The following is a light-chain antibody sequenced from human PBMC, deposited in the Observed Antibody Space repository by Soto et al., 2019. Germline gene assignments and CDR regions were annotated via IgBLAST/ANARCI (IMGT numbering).Light chain of an antibody. CDR3: SSYSSSSILDVV. CDR2: DVS. J-gene: IGLJ2*01. CDR1: SSDVGGYNY. V-gene: IGLV2-14*01. Sequence: QSALTQPASVSGSPGQSITISCTGTSSDVGGYNYVSWYQQHTGKAPKLMIYDVSNRPSGVSNRFSGSKSGNTAAPTISGRQAEDEADYYYSSYSSSSILDVVFGGGTKVTVL.